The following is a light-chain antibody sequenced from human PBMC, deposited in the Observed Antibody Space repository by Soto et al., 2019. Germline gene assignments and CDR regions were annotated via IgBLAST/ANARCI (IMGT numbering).Light chain of an antibody. CDR1: SSNIGANSG. Sequence: QAVVTQPPSVSGAPGQRVIITCTGSSSNIGANSGVHWYQQLPETAPKLLIYDDINRPSGIPDRFSGSKSGTSASLAITGLQAEDEADYYCQSYDRSLSGNVVFGGGTKLTVL. CDR2: DDI. V-gene: IGLV1-40*01. J-gene: IGLJ2*01. CDR3: QSYDRSLSGNVV.